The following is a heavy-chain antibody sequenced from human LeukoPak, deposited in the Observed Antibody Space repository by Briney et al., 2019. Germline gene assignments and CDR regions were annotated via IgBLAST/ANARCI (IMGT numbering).Heavy chain of an antibody. J-gene: IGHJ6*02. D-gene: IGHD2-2*01. CDR3: ARDGYCSSTSCYGAPYYYYGMDV. CDR2: ISAYNGNT. Sequence: ASVKVSCKASGYTFTSCGISWVRQAPGQGLEWMGWISAYNGNTNYAQKLQGRVTMTTDTSTSTAYMELRSLRSDDTAVYYCARDGYCSSTSCYGAPYYYYGMDVWGQGTTVTVSS. V-gene: IGHV1-18*01. CDR1: GYTFTSCG.